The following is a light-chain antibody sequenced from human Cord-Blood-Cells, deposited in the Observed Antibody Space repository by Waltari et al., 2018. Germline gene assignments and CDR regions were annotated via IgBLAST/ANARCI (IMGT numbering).Light chain of an antibody. CDR2: EGS. V-gene: IGLV2-23*01. CDR1: SSDVGSYTL. Sequence: QSALTQPASVSGSPGQSITISCTGTSSDVGSYTLVSWYQQHPGKAPKLMIYEGSTRPAGVSTRVSGSKSGNTASLTIAGLQAEDEADYYCCSYAGSSTLVFCGGTKLTVL. CDR3: CSYAGSSTLV. J-gene: IGLJ3*02.